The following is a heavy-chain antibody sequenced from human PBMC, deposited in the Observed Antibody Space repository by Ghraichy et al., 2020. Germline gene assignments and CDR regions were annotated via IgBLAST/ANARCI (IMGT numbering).Heavy chain of an antibody. CDR2: IIPIFGTA. D-gene: IGHD3-10*01. V-gene: IGHV1-69*13. Sequence: VKVSCKASGGTFSSYAISWVRQAPGQGLEWMGGIIPIFGTANYAQKFQGRVTITADESTSTAYMELSSLGPEDTAVYYCARGRSVVRGVMLLDRYYYYGMDVWGQGTTVTVSS. CDR3: ARGRSVVRGVMLLDRYYYYGMDV. CDR1: GGTFSSYA. J-gene: IGHJ6*02.